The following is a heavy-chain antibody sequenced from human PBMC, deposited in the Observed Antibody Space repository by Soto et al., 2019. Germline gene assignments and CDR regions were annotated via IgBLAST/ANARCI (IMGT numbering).Heavy chain of an antibody. CDR3: ARDQGDIVLMVYAIEPDYYGMDV. Sequence: AGGSLRLSCAASGFTFSSYAMHWVRQAPGKGLEWVAVISYDGSNKYYADSVKGRFTISRDNSKNTLYLQMNSLRAEDTAVYYCARDQGDIVLMVYAIEPDYYGMDVWGQGTTVTVSS. CDR1: GFTFSSYA. J-gene: IGHJ6*02. D-gene: IGHD2-8*01. CDR2: ISYDGSNK. V-gene: IGHV3-30-3*01.